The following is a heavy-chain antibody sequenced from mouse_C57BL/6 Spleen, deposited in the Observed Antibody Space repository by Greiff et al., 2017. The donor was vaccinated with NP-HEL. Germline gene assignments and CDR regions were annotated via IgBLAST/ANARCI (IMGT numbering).Heavy chain of an antibody. CDR1: GYSFTGYY. J-gene: IGHJ2*01. CDR2: INPSTGGT. Sequence: DVKLQESGPELVKPGASVKISCKASGYSFTGYYMNWVKQSPEKSLEWIGEINPSTGGTTYNQKFKAKATLTVDKSSSTAYMQLKSLTSEDSAVYYCARTENFDYWGQGTTLTVSS. CDR3: ARTENFDY. V-gene: IGHV1-42*01.